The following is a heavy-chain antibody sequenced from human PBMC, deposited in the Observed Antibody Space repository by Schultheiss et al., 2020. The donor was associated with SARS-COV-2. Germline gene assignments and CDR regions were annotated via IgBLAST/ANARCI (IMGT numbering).Heavy chain of an antibody. CDR1: GFTFSSYA. Sequence: GESLKISCAASGFTFSSYAMHWVRQAPGKGLEWVAVISYDGSNKYYADSVKGRFTISRDNSKNTLYLQMNSLRAEDTAVYYCARLIGGDYYYGMDVWGQGTTVTVSS. CDR3: ARLIGGDYYYGMDV. CDR2: ISYDGSNK. V-gene: IGHV3-30*14. J-gene: IGHJ6*02. D-gene: IGHD3-16*01.